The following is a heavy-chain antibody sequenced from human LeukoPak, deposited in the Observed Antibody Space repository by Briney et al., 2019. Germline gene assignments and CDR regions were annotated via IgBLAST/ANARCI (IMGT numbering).Heavy chain of an antibody. J-gene: IGHJ4*02. CDR1: GFTFSDYY. D-gene: IGHD6-13*01. CDR2: ISTRGSTI. Sequence: GGSLRLSCTASGFTFSDYYMSWIRQAPGKGLEWISYISTRGSTIYYADSVKGRFTISRDNANNSLFLQMNSLRAEDTAVYYCAKDLQQLVSWGQGTLVTVSS. V-gene: IGHV3-11*04. CDR3: AKDLQQLVS.